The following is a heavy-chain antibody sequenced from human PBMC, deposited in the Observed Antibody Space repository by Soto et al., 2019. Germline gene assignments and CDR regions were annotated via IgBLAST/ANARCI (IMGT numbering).Heavy chain of an antibody. CDR2: IFPSDSDT. V-gene: IGHV5-51*04. D-gene: IGHD3-22*01. CDR1: GYRFTSYW. J-gene: IGHJ5*02. CDR3: ARKDKSGYFNWFDP. Sequence: GESLKISCRTSGYRFTSYWIAWVRQMPGKGLEWMGIIFPSDSDTRYSPSFQGQVNISADRPTSTVFLQWASLKASDTAVYFCARKDKSGYFNWFDPWGQGTLVTVSS.